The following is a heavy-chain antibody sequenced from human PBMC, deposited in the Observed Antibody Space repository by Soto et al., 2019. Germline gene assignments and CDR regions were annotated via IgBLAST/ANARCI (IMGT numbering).Heavy chain of an antibody. CDR1: GYTFTSYD. D-gene: IGHD6-19*01. Sequence: ASLKVSCKASGYTFTSYDINWVRQATGQGLEWMGWMNPNSGNTGYAQKFQGRVTMTRNTSISTAYMELSSLRSEDTAVYYCARVEAVAGSAEYFQHWGQGTLVTVSS. V-gene: IGHV1-8*01. CDR3: ARVEAVAGSAEYFQH. J-gene: IGHJ1*01. CDR2: MNPNSGNT.